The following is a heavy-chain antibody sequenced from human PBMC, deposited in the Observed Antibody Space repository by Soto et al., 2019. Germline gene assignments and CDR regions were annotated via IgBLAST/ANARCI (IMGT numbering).Heavy chain of an antibody. Sequence: QVQLQESGPGLVKPSETLSLTCTVSGGSISGGVYYWSWIRQPPGKGLEWIGYIYASGSTYYNPSLKSRVTISVDTSNNQFSLRLTSVTAEDSAVYYCAREVIPLTTDWYFDLWGRGTLVTVSP. V-gene: IGHV4-30-4*01. CDR2: IYASGST. J-gene: IGHJ2*01. CDR1: GGSISGGVYY. CDR3: AREVIPLTTDWYFDL. D-gene: IGHD4-17*01.